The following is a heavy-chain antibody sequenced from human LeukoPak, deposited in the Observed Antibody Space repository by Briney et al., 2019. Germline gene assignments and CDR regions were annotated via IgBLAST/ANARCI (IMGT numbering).Heavy chain of an antibody. J-gene: IGHJ6*02. CDR3: ARAAVVAQNYYYYYGMDV. CDR2: IKQDGSEK. V-gene: IGHV3-7*01. CDR1: GFTFGSYS. D-gene: IGHD2-15*01. Sequence: PGGSLRLSCAASGFTFGSYSMNWVRQAPGKGLEWVANIKQDGSEKYYVDSVKGRFTISRDNAKNSLYLQMNSLRAEDTAVYYCARAAVVAQNYYYYYGMDVWGQGTTVTVSS.